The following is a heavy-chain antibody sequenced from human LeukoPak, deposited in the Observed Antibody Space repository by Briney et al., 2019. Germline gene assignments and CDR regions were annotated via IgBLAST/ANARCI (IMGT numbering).Heavy chain of an antibody. Sequence: PSETLSLTCTVSGGSISSGGHSWSWIRQPPGKGLEWIGYIYHSGSGSTYYNPSLKSRVTISIDKSKNQFSLKLNSVTAADTAVYYCARFDSSGWSYWFDPWGQGTLVTVSS. J-gene: IGHJ5*02. CDR2: IYHSGSGST. CDR1: GGSISSGGHS. D-gene: IGHD6-13*01. V-gene: IGHV4-30-2*01. CDR3: ARFDSSGWSYWFDP.